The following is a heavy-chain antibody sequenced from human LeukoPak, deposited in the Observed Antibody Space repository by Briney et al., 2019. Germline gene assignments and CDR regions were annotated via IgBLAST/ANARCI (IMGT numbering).Heavy chain of an antibody. CDR1: GGSISSNY. CDR3: ARISTYGYYF. J-gene: IGHJ4*02. Sequence: PSETLSLTCTVSGGSISSNYWSWIRQSPGKGLEWIGYIYYSGSTNYNPSFKSRVAISIDTSKKQFSLKLYSVTAADTAVYYCARISTYGYYFWGQGTLVTVSS. D-gene: IGHD3-22*01. V-gene: IGHV4-59*01. CDR2: IYYSGST.